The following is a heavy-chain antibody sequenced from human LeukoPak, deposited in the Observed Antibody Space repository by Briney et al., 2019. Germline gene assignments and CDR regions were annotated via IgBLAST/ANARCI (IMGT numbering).Heavy chain of an antibody. D-gene: IGHD6-13*01. CDR2: INSDESRT. CDR1: GFTFSSYW. V-gene: IGHV3-74*01. J-gene: IGHJ4*02. Sequence: GGSLRLSCAASGFTFSSYWMHWVRQAPGEGLVWVSRINSDESRTHYADSVKGRFTIPRDNARNTLHLQMNSLRAEDTAVYYCATGVTAAGNGRGLDYWGQGTLVTVSS. CDR3: ATGVTAAGNGRGLDY.